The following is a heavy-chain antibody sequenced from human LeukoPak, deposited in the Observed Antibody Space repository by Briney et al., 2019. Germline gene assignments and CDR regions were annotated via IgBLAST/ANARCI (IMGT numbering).Heavy chain of an antibody. CDR3: ARGTVGGNDYYYMDV. D-gene: IGHD4-11*01. J-gene: IGHJ6*03. CDR1: GYTFTSYG. V-gene: IGHV1-18*01. Sequence: ASVKVSCTASGYTFTSYGINWVRQAPGQGLEWMGWISGSTGNRKYEQKIQGRVTLTTDTSTRTAYMELRSLRSDDTAVYYCARGTVGGNDYYYMDVWGKGTTVTVSS. CDR2: ISGSTGNR.